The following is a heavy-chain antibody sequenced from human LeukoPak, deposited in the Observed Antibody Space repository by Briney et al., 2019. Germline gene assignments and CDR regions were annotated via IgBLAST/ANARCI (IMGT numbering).Heavy chain of an antibody. D-gene: IGHD4-23*01. V-gene: IGHV3-30*18. CDR2: ISSYGNDK. CDR3: AKGSATTVVTIDY. CDR1: GFPFSSYG. J-gene: IGHJ4*02. Sequence: GKSLRLSCAASGFPFSSYGMHWVRQAPGKGLEWVAVISSYGNDKYYADSVKGRFTISRDNPKNNIYLQMNSLRDDDTAVYYCAKGSATTVVTIDYWGQGTLVTVSS.